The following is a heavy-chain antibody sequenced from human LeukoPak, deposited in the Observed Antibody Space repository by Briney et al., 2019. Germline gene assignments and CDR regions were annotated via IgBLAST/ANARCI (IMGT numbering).Heavy chain of an antibody. J-gene: IGHJ3*01. CDR1: GFTFSNYA. CDR2: ISSSGSII. D-gene: IGHD3-9*01. CDR3: ARMNYDILTGYYLRAFDV. Sequence: GGSLRLSCSASGFTFSNYAMHWVRQAPGKGLEWVSHISSSGSIIYYADSVKGRFTISRDNAKNSLYLQMNSLRAEDTAVYYCARMNYDILTGYYLRAFDVWGQGTMVTVSS. V-gene: IGHV3-48*03.